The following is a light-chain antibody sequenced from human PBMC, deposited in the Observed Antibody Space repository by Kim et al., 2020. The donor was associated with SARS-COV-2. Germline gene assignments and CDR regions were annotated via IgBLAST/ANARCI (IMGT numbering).Light chain of an antibody. CDR3: QSSDSSGTSWV. CDR2: KDT. CDR1: ALPNQY. V-gene: IGLV3-25*03. J-gene: IGLJ3*02. Sequence: SYELTQPPSVSVSPGQTARLTCSGDALPNQYAYWFQQKPGQAPVQLIYKDTERPPGIPERFSGSTSGTTLTLTISGVQAGDEADYYCQSSDSSGTSWVFGGGTQLTVL.